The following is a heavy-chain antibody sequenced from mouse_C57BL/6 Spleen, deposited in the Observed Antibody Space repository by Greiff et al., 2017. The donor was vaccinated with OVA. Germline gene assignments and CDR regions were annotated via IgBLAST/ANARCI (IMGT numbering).Heavy chain of an antibody. CDR1: GYAFSSSW. CDR3: APCGADYYAMDY. J-gene: IGHJ4*01. Sequence: QVQLQQSGPELVKPGASVKISCKASGYAFSSSWMNWVKQRPGKGLEWIGRIYPGDGDTNYNGKFKGKATLTADKSSSTAYMQLSSLTSEDSAVCFCAPCGADYYAMDYWGQGTSVTVSS. CDR2: IYPGDGDT. V-gene: IGHV1-82*01.